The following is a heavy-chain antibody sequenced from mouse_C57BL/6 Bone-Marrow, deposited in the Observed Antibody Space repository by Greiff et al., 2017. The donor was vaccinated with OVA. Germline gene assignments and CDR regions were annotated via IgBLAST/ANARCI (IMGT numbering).Heavy chain of an antibody. D-gene: IGHD2-1*01. V-gene: IGHV14-4*01. CDR3: TTAPLP. CDR2: IDPENGDT. J-gene: IGHJ2*01. Sequence: EVQVVESGAELVRPGASVKLSCTASGFNIKDDYMHWVKQRPEQGLEWIGWIDPENGDTEYASKFQGKATITADTSSNTAYLQLSSLTSEDTAVYYCTTAPLPWGQGTTLTVSS. CDR1: GFNIKDDY.